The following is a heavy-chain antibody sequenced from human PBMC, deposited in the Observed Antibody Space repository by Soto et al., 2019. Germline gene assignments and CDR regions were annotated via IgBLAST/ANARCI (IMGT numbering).Heavy chain of an antibody. Sequence: PGGSLRLSCAASGFTFSSYAMSWVRQAPGKGLEWVSAISGSGGSTYYADSVKGRFTISRDNSKNTLYLQMNSLRAEDTAVYYCAKDNRNYYDSSYGGFDYWGQGTLVTVSS. CDR3: AKDNRNYYDSSYGGFDY. CDR1: GFTFSSYA. J-gene: IGHJ4*02. CDR2: ISGSGGST. D-gene: IGHD3-22*01. V-gene: IGHV3-23*01.